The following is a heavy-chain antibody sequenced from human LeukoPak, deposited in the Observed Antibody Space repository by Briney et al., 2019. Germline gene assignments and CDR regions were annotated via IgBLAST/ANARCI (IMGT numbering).Heavy chain of an antibody. Sequence: GGSLRLSCAASGFTFSSYAMHWVRQAPGKGLEWVSVIYSGGSTYYADSLKGRFTISRDNSKNTLYLQMNSLRAEDTAVYYCARDRFEMATTLDAFDIWGQGTMVTVSS. D-gene: IGHD5-24*01. J-gene: IGHJ3*02. CDR3: ARDRFEMATTLDAFDI. V-gene: IGHV3-53*01. CDR1: GFTFSSYA. CDR2: IYSGGST.